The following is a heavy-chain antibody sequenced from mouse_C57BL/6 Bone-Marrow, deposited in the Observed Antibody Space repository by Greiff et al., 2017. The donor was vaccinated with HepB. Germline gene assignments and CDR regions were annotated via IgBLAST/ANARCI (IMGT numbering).Heavy chain of an antibody. CDR3: TFQGVDY. J-gene: IGHJ2*01. CDR1: GFNIKDDY. V-gene: IGHV14-4*01. Sequence: VQLKESGAELVRPGASVKLSCTASGFNIKDDYMHWVKQRPEPGLEWIGWIDPENGDTEYASKFQGKATITADTSSNTAYLQLSSLTSEDTAVYYCTFQGVDYWGQGTTLTVSS. CDR2: IDPENGDT.